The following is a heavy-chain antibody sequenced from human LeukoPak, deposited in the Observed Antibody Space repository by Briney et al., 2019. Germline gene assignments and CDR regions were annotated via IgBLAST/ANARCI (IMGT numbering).Heavy chain of an antibody. J-gene: IGHJ4*02. CDR2: INPNSGGT. CDR3: ARDLWFGELLHIFDY. V-gene: IGHV1-2*02. Sequence: GASVKVSCKASGYTFTGYYMHWVRQAPGQGFEWMGWINPNSGGTNYAQKFQGRVTMTRDTSISTAYMELSRLRSDDTAVYYCARDLWFGELLHIFDYWGQGTLVTVSS. D-gene: IGHD3-10*01. CDR1: GYTFTGYY.